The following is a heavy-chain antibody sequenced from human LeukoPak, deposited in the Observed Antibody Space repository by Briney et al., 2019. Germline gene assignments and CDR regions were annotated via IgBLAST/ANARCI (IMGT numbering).Heavy chain of an antibody. Sequence: GGSLKTSRKGSRYSFTLYWSGWVPQISGEGVGWGGMIYPGDSDTRYSTSFQGEVTISADKSISTAYLQWSSLKASDTAMYYCVANYCSGGSCYFGRWGQGTLVTVSS. J-gene: IGHJ4*02. CDR1: RYSFTLYW. D-gene: IGHD2-15*01. CDR2: IYPGDSDT. CDR3: VANYCSGGSCYFGR. V-gene: IGHV5-51*01.